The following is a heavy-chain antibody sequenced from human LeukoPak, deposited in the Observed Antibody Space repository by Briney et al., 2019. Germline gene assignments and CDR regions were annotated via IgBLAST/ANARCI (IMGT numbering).Heavy chain of an antibody. Sequence: GGSLRLSCAASGFTFNAFGMIWVRQAPGKGLEWVSYIGTTSGAIYYADSVKGRFTISRDSAKNSLYLQMNSLRAEDTAVYYCARFRTWGDKAFDYWGQGTLVTVSS. CDR3: ARFRTWGDKAFDY. D-gene: IGHD2-21*02. V-gene: IGHV3-48*01. CDR2: IGTTSGAI. CDR1: GFTFNAFG. J-gene: IGHJ4*02.